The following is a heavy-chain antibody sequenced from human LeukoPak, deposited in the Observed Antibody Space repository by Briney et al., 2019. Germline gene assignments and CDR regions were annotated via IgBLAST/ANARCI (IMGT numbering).Heavy chain of an antibody. CDR2: INQNGGQS. Sequence: SGGSLRLSCAASGFTFSSYGMHWVRQAPGKGLEWVADINQNGGQSYYVDSVKGRFTLSRDNAKNSLFLQLNSLRAEDTAVYYCVKNSGWYCLDYWGQGITVIVSS. D-gene: IGHD6-13*01. CDR1: GFTFSSYG. J-gene: IGHJ4*02. V-gene: IGHV3-7*03. CDR3: VKNSGWYCLDY.